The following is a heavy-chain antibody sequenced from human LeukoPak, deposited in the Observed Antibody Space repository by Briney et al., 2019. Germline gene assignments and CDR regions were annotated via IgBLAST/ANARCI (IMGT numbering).Heavy chain of an antibody. CDR2: INHSGST. CDR3: ARLKVGGGARWLQLSGAV. V-gene: IGHV4-34*01. CDR1: GVSFSGYS. J-gene: IGHJ4*02. Sequence: SETLSLTCAVYGVSFSGYSWSWIRQPPGKGLEWIGEINHSGSTNYNPSLTSRVTISVETSRTQFSRKLSSVPAADTAVYYCARLKVGGGARWLQLSGAVWGQGNLVTVSS. D-gene: IGHD5-24*01.